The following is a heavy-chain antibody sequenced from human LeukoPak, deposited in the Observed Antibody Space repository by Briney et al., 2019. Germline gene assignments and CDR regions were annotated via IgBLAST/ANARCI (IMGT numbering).Heavy chain of an antibody. J-gene: IGHJ4*02. CDR2: ISSSSAYI. Sequence: TGGSLRLSCAASGFTFIAYSMNWVRQSPGKGLEWVSSISSSSAYIYYADSVEGRFTVSRDNSKNALSLQMKSLRAEDTAVYYCVKDSRVRSSGWYGDYWGQGTLVTVSS. CDR1: GFTFIAYS. V-gene: IGHV3-21*04. CDR3: VKDSRVRSSGWYGDY. D-gene: IGHD6-19*01.